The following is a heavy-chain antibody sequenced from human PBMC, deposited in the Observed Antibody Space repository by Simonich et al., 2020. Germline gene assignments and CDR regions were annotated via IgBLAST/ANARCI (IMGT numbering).Heavy chain of an antibody. V-gene: IGHV1-8*03. Sequence: QVQLVQSGAEVKKPGASVKVSCKVSGYTFTSYDINWVRQATGQGLDCMDRMNPNSGNPGYAQKFQGRVTITRNTSISTAYMELSRLRSEDTAVYYCARTYSGSYYYFDYWGQGTLVTVSS. J-gene: IGHJ4*02. CDR3: ARTYSGSYYYFDY. CDR2: MNPNSGNP. CDR1: GYTFTSYD. D-gene: IGHD1-26*01.